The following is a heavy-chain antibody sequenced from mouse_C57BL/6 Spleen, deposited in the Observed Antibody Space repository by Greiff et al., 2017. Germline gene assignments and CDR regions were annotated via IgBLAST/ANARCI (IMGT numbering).Heavy chain of an antibody. Sequence: VQLQQPGAELVRPGSSVKLSCKASGYTFTSYWMDWVKQRPGQGLEWIGNIYPSDSETHYNQKFKDKATLTVDKSSSTAYMQLSSLTSEDSAVYYCARPGCDSAIDYWGQGTSVTVSS. CDR2: IYPSDSET. CDR1: GYTFTSYW. D-gene: IGHD3-2*01. J-gene: IGHJ4*01. V-gene: IGHV1-61*01. CDR3: ARPGCDSAIDY.